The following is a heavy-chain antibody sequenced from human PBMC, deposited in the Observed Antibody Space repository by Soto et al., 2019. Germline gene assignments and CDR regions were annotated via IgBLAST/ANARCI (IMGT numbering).Heavy chain of an antibody. J-gene: IGHJ4*02. D-gene: IGHD2-15*01. CDR3: ARGGGYDSFDF. CDR1: GGSISTFY. V-gene: IGHV4-4*07. CDR2: GYISGST. Sequence: ASETLSLTCTVSGGSISTFYWNWIRQSAGKGLEWIGRGYISGSTHYHPSLKSRVAMSIDRTKNQFSLKLSSMTAADKAVYYCARGGGYDSFDFWGQAIQVTLSS.